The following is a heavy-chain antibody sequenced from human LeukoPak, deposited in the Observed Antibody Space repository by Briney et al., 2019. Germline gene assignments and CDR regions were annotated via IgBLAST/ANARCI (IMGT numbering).Heavy chain of an antibody. CDR1: GFTFSSHA. D-gene: IGHD1-14*01. Sequence: QPGGSLRLACAASGFTFSSHAMSCVRQAPEKGLEWVSAISGRGGRTHYADSVKGGFNISRDNSKNTLYLQMNSLRAEDTAVYYCAKDMGSARITKYTYFDFGGQGTLVSVPS. CDR3: AKDMGSARITKYTYFDF. J-gene: IGHJ4*02. V-gene: IGHV3-23*01. CDR2: ISGRGGRT.